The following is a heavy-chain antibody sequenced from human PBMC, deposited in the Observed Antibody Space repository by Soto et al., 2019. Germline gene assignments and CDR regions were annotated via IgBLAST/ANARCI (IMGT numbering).Heavy chain of an antibody. J-gene: IGHJ5*02. Sequence: EVQLVESGGGLVKPGGSLRLSCAASGFTFSSYSMNWVRQAPGKGLEWVSSISSSSSYIYYADSVKGRFTISRHNAKNSLYLQMNSLRAEDTAVYYCARARKGAAGTPNWFDPWGQGTLVTVSS. V-gene: IGHV3-21*01. CDR1: GFTFSSYS. D-gene: IGHD6-13*01. CDR2: ISSSSSYI. CDR3: ARARKGAAGTPNWFDP.